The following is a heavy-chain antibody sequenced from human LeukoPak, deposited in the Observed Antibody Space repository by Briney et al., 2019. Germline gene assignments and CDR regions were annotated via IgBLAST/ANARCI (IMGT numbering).Heavy chain of an antibody. Sequence: SETLSLTCAVYGGSFSGYYWSWIRQPPGKGLEWTGEINHSGSTNYNPSLKSRVTISVDTSKNQFSLKLSSVTAADTAVYYCARGLVVDCTNGVCYRVNFDYWGQGTLVTVSS. CDR1: GGSFSGYY. CDR3: ARGLVVDCTNGVCYRVNFDY. D-gene: IGHD2-8*01. V-gene: IGHV4-34*01. CDR2: INHSGST. J-gene: IGHJ4*02.